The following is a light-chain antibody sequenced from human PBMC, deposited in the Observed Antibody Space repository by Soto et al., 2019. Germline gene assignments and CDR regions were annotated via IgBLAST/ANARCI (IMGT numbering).Light chain of an antibody. Sequence: QSALTQPRSVSASPGQSVTISCTGTSSNVGGYNYVSWYQQNPGKAPKLIIYDASKRPSGVPDRFSGSKSGNAASLTISGLPAEDEADYYCCSYAANYNLVFGGGTKVTVL. CDR3: CSYAANYNLV. CDR2: DAS. J-gene: IGLJ2*01. CDR1: SSNVGGYNY. V-gene: IGLV2-11*01.